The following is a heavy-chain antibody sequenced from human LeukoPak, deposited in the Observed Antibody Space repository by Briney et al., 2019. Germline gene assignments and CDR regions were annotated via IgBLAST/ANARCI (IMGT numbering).Heavy chain of an antibody. D-gene: IGHD3-22*01. V-gene: IGHV1-2*02. CDR2: INPNSGGT. CDR1: GYTFTGYY. J-gene: IGHJ6*03. CDR3: ARVTQVYSSGNYYYMDV. Sequence: ASVKVSCKASGYTFTGYYMHWVRQAPGQGLEWMGWINPNSGGTNYAQKFQGRVTMTRDTSISTAYMELSRLRSDDTAVYYCARVTQVYSSGNYYYMDVWGKGTTVTISS.